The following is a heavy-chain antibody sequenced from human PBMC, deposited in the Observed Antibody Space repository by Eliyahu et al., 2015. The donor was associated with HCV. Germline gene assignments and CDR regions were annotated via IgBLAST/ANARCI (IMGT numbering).Heavy chain of an antibody. CDR2: IYWTDDK. Sequence: GFSLSTNAVGVGWIRQPPGKALEWLALIYWTDDKDYSPSLKSRLTITKDTSKNQVVLTMTNVDPVDTATYYCAHKGWGSDFDYWGQGTLVTVSS. J-gene: IGHJ4*02. V-gene: IGHV2-5*01. D-gene: IGHD7-27*01. CDR3: AHKGWGSDFDY. CDR1: GFSLSTNAVG.